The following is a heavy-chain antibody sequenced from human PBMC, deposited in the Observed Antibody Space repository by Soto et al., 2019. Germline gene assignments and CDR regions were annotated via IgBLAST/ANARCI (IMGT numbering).Heavy chain of an antibody. CDR3: ARGREFDS. V-gene: IGHV4-30-2*01. Sequence: SETLSLTCAVSGGSLTSGTYSWNWIRQPPGKGLEWIGYIFPSATTYYNPSLKSRVSISIAVSKNQFSLNLRSLTAADTAVYYCARGREFDSWGQGTMVTVYS. CDR1: GGSLTSGTYS. J-gene: IGHJ4*02. CDR2: IFPSATT.